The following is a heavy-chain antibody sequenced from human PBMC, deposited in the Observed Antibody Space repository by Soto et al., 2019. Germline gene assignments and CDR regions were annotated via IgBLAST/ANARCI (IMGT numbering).Heavy chain of an antibody. V-gene: IGHV1-69*13. Sequence: GASVKVSCKASGGTFSSYAISWVRQAPGQGLEWMGGIIPIFGTANYAQKFQGRVTITADESTSTAYMELSSLRSEDTAVYYCASEGSLTETTTTVNYSDYWREGTPVSV. CDR1: GGTFSSYA. J-gene: IGHJ4*02. CDR2: IIPIFGTA. CDR3: ASEGSLTETTTTVNYSDY. D-gene: IGHD3-9*01.